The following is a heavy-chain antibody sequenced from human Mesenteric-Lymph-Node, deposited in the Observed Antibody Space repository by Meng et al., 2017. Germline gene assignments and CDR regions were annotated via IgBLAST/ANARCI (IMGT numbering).Heavy chain of an antibody. CDR3: GRDQGRELINH. V-gene: IGHV4-4*02. CDR2: VYHRGDT. Sequence: QVPLPGSGPGLVKTSVTLSLTCTVSGDSISSDIWWSWVRQPPGKGLEWIGEVYHRGDTNYNPSLKSRVDISVDKSKNQFYLSLFSVTAADTAVYYCGRDQGRELINHWGQGTLVTVSS. D-gene: IGHD1-7*01. J-gene: IGHJ4*02. CDR1: GDSISSDIW.